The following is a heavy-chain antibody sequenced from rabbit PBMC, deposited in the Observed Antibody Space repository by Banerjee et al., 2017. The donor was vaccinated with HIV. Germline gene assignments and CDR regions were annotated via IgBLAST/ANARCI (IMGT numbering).Heavy chain of an antibody. V-gene: IGHV1S45*01. CDR2: INTSSDNT. J-gene: IGHJ4*01. CDR3: ARDFDL. Sequence: QEQLVEYGGDLVKPGASLTLTCTASGFSFSNKYVMCWVRQAPGKGLEWIACINTSSDNTGYATWAKGRFTISKTSSTTVTLQMTSLTAADTATYFCARDFDLWGPGTLVTVS. CDR1: GFSFSNKYV.